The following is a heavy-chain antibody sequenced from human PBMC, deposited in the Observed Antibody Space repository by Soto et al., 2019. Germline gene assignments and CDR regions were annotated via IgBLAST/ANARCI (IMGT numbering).Heavy chain of an antibody. Sequence: GGSLRLSXAASGFTFSSYARHWVRQAPGKGLEWVAVISYDGSNKYYADSVKGRFTISRDNSKNTLYLQMNSLRAEDTAVYYCARTDSYYYDSSGYYRWFDYWGQGTLVTVSS. D-gene: IGHD3-22*01. V-gene: IGHV3-30-3*01. J-gene: IGHJ4*02. CDR3: ARTDSYYYDSSGYYRWFDY. CDR2: ISYDGSNK. CDR1: GFTFSSYA.